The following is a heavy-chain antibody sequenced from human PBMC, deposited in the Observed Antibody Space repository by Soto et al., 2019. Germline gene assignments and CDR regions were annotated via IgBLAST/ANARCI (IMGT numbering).Heavy chain of an antibody. CDR3: ARGEGDYVWGSYRTYNWFDP. D-gene: IGHD3-16*02. CDR1: GFTFSSYS. J-gene: IGHJ5*02. V-gene: IGHV3-48*02. CDR2: ISSSSSTI. Sequence: EVQLVESGGGLVQPGGSLRLSCAASGFTFSSYSMNWFRQAPGKGLEWVSYISSSSSTIYYADSVKGRFTISRDNAKNSLYLQMNSLRDEDTAVYYCARGEGDYVWGSYRTYNWFDPWGQGTLVTVSS.